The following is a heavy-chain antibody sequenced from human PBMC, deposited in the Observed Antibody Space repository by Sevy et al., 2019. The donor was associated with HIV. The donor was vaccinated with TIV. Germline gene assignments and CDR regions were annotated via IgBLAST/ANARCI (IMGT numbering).Heavy chain of an antibody. CDR3: ARDHRHGEGNYYQYYYYAIDV. J-gene: IGHJ6*02. D-gene: IGHD3-10*01. Sequence: GGSLRISCATSGFNFDDYAMSWVRQAPGKGLEWVSGVNWNGGSTAYADSVRGRFTITRDTAKKSVFLQMNSLRAEDTALFYCARDHRHGEGNYYQYYYYAIDVRGQGTTVTVSS. CDR1: GFNFDDYA. V-gene: IGHV3-20*04. CDR2: VNWNGGST.